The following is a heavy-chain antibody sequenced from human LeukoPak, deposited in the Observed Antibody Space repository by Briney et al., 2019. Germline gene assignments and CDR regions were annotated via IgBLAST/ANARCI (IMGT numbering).Heavy chain of an antibody. J-gene: IGHJ4*02. V-gene: IGHV3-23*01. CDR2: ISGSGGST. CDR1: GFTFSSYA. CDR3: AKSYSNYVGSYFDY. D-gene: IGHD4-11*01. Sequence: PGGSLRLSCAASGFTFSSYAMSWVRQAPGKGLEWVSAISGSGGSTYYADSVKGRFTISRDNSKNTLYLQMNSLRAKDTAVYYCAKSYSNYVGSYFDYWGQGTLVTVSS.